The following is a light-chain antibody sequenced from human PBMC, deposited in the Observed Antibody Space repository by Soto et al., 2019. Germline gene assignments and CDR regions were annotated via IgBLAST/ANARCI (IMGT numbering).Light chain of an antibody. Sequence: DIQLTQSPSFVSASVGERVTITCRASQDIGRYLAWYQQKPGEAPKLLISAASTLQSGVPSMFSGSGSVTEYTLTVSYLLPEDFATYYCQQLYSYSSFGQGTRLEIK. CDR2: AAS. CDR1: QDIGRY. CDR3: QQLYSYSS. J-gene: IGKJ5*01. V-gene: IGKV1-9*01.